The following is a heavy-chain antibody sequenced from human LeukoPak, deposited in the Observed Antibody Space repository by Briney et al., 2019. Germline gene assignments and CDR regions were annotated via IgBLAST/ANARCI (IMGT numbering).Heavy chain of an antibody. CDR2: IRSKAYGGTT. D-gene: IGHD5-24*01. Sequence: GGSLRLSCTASGFTFGDYAMSRFRQAPGKGLEWVGFIRSKAYGGTTEYAASVKGRFTISRDDSKSTAYLQMNSLKTEDTAVYYCTRDAGIDGYNYYFDYWGQGTLVTVSS. J-gene: IGHJ4*02. CDR3: TRDAGIDGYNYYFDY. CDR1: GFTFGDYA. V-gene: IGHV3-49*03.